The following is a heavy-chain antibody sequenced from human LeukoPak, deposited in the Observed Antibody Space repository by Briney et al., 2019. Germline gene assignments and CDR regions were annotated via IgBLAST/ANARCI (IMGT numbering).Heavy chain of an antibody. J-gene: IGHJ4*02. CDR3: AKDRPNIVVVVAASFAN. Sequence: PGGSLRLSCAASGLTFSNYAMSWVRQAPGKGLEWVSAISGSGGTTYYADSVKGRFTISRDNSKNTLFLQMNSLRAEDTAVYYCAKDRPNIVVVVAASFANWGQGTLVTVSS. CDR1: GLTFSNYA. CDR2: ISGSGGTT. V-gene: IGHV3-23*01. D-gene: IGHD2-15*01.